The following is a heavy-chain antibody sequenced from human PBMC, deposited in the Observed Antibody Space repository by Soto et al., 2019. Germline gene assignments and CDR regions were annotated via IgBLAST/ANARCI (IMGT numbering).Heavy chain of an antibody. CDR3: VRLGGSSWADY. J-gene: IGHJ4*02. D-gene: IGHD6-13*01. V-gene: IGHV3-74*01. Sequence: EVRLVESGGGLVHPGASLTVSCEASGFAFSSLWMHWVRQAPGKGLEWVSRIDNEGIGTNYADAVRGRFTMSRDNAKNMLYLQMNSLRADDTGVDFCVRLGGSSWADYWGQGTLVTVSS. CDR2: IDNEGIGT. CDR1: GFAFSSLW.